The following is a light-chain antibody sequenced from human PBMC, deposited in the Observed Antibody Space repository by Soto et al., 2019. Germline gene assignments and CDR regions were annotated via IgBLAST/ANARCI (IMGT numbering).Light chain of an antibody. CDR1: QSVSSNY. CDR3: QKYGSSHPVT. V-gene: IGKV3-20*01. J-gene: IGKJ4*01. CDR2: GAS. Sequence: EIVLTQSPGTLSLSPGERATLSCRASQSVSSNYLAWYQQKPGQAPRLLIYGASSRATGIPDRFSGSGSGTDFTLTIRRLEPEDFAVYYCQKYGSSHPVTFGGGTKVDIK.